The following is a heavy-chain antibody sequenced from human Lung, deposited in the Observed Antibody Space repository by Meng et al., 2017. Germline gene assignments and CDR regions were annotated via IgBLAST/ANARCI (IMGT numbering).Heavy chain of an antibody. CDR3: ARAAKKGGTMIVVPGVDY. Sequence: GGSLRLSCEAYGFTLSSYSMNWVRQAPGKGLEWVSSISSSSSFIYYADSVKGRFTISRDNTKNTLYLQVNSLRGEDTAMYSCARAAKKGGTMIVVPGVDYWGQGTLVTVSS. J-gene: IGHJ4*02. CDR2: ISSSSSFI. CDR1: GFTLSSYS. D-gene: IGHD3-22*01. V-gene: IGHV3-21*01.